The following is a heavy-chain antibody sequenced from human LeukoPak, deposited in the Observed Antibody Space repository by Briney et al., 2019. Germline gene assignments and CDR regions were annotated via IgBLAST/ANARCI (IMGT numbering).Heavy chain of an antibody. CDR1: GFTFSSYW. D-gene: IGHD3-3*01. J-gene: IGHJ5*02. CDR3: AGGNTYYDFWSGYSDNWFDP. CDR2: IKQDGSEK. Sequence: GGSLRLSCAASGFTFSSYWMSWVRQAPGKGLEWVANIKQDGSEKYYVDSVKGRFTISRDNAKNLLYLQVNSLRAEDTAVYYCAGGNTYYDFWSGYSDNWFDPWGQGTLVTVSS. V-gene: IGHV3-7*01.